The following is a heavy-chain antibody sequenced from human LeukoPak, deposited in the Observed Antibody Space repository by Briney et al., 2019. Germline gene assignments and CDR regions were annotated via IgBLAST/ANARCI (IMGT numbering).Heavy chain of an antibody. Sequence: SVKVSCKASGGTFSSYAISWVRQAPGQGLEWMGGIIPIFGTANYAQKFQGRVTITADESTSTAYMELSSLRSEDTAVYYCARGCSSASCYTAWGQGTLVTVSS. CDR1: GGTFSSYA. V-gene: IGHV1-69*13. CDR3: ARGCSSASCYTA. D-gene: IGHD2-2*02. J-gene: IGHJ4*02. CDR2: IIPIFGTA.